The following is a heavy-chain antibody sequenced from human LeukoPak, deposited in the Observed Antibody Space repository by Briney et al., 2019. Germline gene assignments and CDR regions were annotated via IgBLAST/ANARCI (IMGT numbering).Heavy chain of an antibody. CDR3: ARDAYYYDSSGYYRTRSYYYYYMDV. D-gene: IGHD3-22*01. V-gene: IGHV1-2*06. CDR2: INPNSGGT. J-gene: IGHJ6*03. Sequence: ASVKVSCKASGCTFTGYYMHWVRQAPGQGLEWMGRINPNSGGTNYAPLFQGRITMTRDTSNSTAYMEMSRLRSDDTAVYYCARDAYYYDSSGYYRTRSYYYYYMDVWGKGTTVTVSS. CDR1: GCTFTGYY.